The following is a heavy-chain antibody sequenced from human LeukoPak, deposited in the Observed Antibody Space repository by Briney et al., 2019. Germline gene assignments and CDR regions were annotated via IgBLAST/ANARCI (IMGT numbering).Heavy chain of an antibody. J-gene: IGHJ4*02. V-gene: IGHV4-34*01. D-gene: IGHD6-19*01. CDR3: ARISSSGWYPFDY. CDR2: INHSGST. CDR1: GGSFSGYY. Sequence: SETLSLTCAVSGGSFSGYYWSWIRQPPGKGLEWIGEINHSGSTNYNPSLKSRVTISVDTSKNQFSLKLSSVTAADTAVYYCARISSSGWYPFDYWGQGTLVTVSS.